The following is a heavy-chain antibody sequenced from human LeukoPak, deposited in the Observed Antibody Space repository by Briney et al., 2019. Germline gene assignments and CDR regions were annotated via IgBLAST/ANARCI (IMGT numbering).Heavy chain of an antibody. D-gene: IGHD3-9*01. J-gene: IGHJ4*02. CDR3: ARDALAFDWLSLFDY. CDR1: GFTFSSYA. V-gene: IGHV3-30*04. Sequence: QPGRSLRLSCAASGFTFSSYAMHWVRQAPGKGPEWVAVISYDGSNKYYADSVKGRFTISRDNSKNTLYLQMNSLRAEDTAVYYCARDALAFDWLSLFDYWGQGTLVTVSS. CDR2: ISYDGSNK.